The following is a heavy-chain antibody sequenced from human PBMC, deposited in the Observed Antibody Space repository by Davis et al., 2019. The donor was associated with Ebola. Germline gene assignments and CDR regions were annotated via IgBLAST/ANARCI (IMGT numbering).Heavy chain of an antibody. Sequence: PSETLSLTCTVSGGSISSGSYYWSWIRQPAGKGLEWIGHIYTSGSTNYNPSLKSRVTISVDTSKNQFSLKLGSVTAADTAVYYCAIFDYYYGMDVWGQGTTVTVSS. CDR3: AIFDYYYGMDV. CDR1: GGSISSGSYY. J-gene: IGHJ6*02. CDR2: IYTSGST. D-gene: IGHD3-3*01. V-gene: IGHV4-61*09.